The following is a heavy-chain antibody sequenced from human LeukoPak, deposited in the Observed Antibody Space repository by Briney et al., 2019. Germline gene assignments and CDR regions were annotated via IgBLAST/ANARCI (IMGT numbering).Heavy chain of an antibody. V-gene: IGHV3-7*01. D-gene: IGHD5-12*01. CDR2: IKQDGSVK. Sequence: GGSLRLSCGASGFTLSSNWMTWVRQAPGRGLEWVASIKQDGSVKYYVDSVKGRFTISRDNARNSLSLQMDSLGVEDTAVYFCARWGQTSGYYYVDNGGQGTLVTVSS. CDR1: GFTLSSNW. J-gene: IGHJ4*02. CDR3: ARWGQTSGYYYVDN.